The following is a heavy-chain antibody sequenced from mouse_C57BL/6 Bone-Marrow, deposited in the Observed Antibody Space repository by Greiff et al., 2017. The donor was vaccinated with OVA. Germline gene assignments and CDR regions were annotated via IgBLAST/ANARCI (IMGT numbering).Heavy chain of an antibody. V-gene: IGHV1-69*01. D-gene: IGHD2-4*01. CDR1: GYTFTSYW. J-gene: IGHJ2*01. CDR3: ARWDDYDGYFDY. CDR2: IDPSDSYT. Sequence: QVQLQQPGAELVMPGASVKLSCKASGYTFTSYWMHWVKQRPGQGLEWIGEIDPSDSYTNYNQKFKGKSTLTVDKSSSTAYMQLSSLTSEDAAVYDCARWDDYDGYFDYWGQGTTLTVSS.